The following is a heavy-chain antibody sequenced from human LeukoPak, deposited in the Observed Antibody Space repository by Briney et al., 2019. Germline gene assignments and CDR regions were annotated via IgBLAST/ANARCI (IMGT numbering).Heavy chain of an antibody. D-gene: IGHD6-6*01. CDR2: INHSGST. V-gene: IGHV4-34*01. CDR1: GGSFSGYY. CDR3: ARREYSSSFDY. Sequence: SETLSLTCAVYGGSFSGYYWSWNRQPPGKGLEWIGEINHSGSTNYNPSLKSRVTISVDTSKNQFSLKLSSVTAADTAVYYCARREYSSSFDYWGQGTLVTVSS. J-gene: IGHJ4*02.